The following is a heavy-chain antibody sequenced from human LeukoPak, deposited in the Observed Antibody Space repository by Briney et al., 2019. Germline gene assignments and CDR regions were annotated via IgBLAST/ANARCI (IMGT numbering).Heavy chain of an antibody. CDR1: GFTLSNYG. V-gene: IGHV3-23*01. Sequence: GGSLRLSCAASGFTLSNYGMAWVRQPPGKGLEWVAAVRGSGYSTSYADSVRGRFPISRDNSKNTLYLQMNSLRAEDTAVYYCGKDPNGDYLGAFDFWGQGTMVTVSS. D-gene: IGHD4-17*01. J-gene: IGHJ3*01. CDR3: GKDPNGDYLGAFDF. CDR2: VRGSGYST.